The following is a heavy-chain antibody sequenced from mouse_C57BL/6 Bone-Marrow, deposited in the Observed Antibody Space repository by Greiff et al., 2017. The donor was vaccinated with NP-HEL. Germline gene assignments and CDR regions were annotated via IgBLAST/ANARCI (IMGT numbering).Heavy chain of an antibody. D-gene: IGHD1-1*01. Sequence: QVQLKQPGAELVMPGASVKLSCKASGYTFTSYWMHWVKQRPGQGLEWIGEIDPSDSYTNYNQKFKGKSTLTVDKSSSTAYMQLSRLTSEDSAVYYCARESGYYYGSYWYFDVWGTGTTVTVSS. CDR2: IDPSDSYT. CDR3: ARESGYYYGSYWYFDV. J-gene: IGHJ1*03. CDR1: GYTFTSYW. V-gene: IGHV1-69*01.